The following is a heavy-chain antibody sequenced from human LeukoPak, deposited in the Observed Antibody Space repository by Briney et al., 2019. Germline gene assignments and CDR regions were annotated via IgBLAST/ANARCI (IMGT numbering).Heavy chain of an antibody. CDR2: IYHSVST. CDR3: ASGTTGYSRSWYGFDY. CDR1: GGSISSSNW. Sequence: SETLSLTCAVSGGSISSSNWWSWVRQPPGKGLEWIGEIYHSVSTNYNPSLNNRVTLSVDKSTNPFSLKLSSVTAAATAVYYCASGTTGYSRSWYGFDYWGPGTLVTVSS. D-gene: IGHD6-13*01. V-gene: IGHV4-4*02. J-gene: IGHJ4*02.